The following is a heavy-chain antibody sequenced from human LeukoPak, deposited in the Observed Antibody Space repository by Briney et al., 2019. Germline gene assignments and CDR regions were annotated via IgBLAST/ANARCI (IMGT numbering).Heavy chain of an antibody. Sequence: PSETLSLTCTVSGGSISSGDYYWSWIRQPPGKCLEWIGYIYYSGSTYYNPSLKSRVTISVDTSKNQFSLKLSSVTAADTAVYYCARTPRVYGSGIKGFDYWGQGTLVTVSS. CDR2: IYYSGST. CDR1: GGSISSGDYY. J-gene: IGHJ4*02. V-gene: IGHV4-30-4*08. CDR3: ARTPRVYGSGIKGFDY. D-gene: IGHD3-10*01.